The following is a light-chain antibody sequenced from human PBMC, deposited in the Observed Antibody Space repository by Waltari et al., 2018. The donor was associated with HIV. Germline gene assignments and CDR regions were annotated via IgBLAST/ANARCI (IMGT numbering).Light chain of an antibody. Sequence: QSVLTQPPSVSAAPGQKVPISCSGSHSNIGTNFVSWYQHLPGTAPKLLIYENNRRPSRIPDRFSASKTGTSATLGITGLQTGDEAIYYCATWDNSLRAMFGGGTKLTVL. CDR1: HSNIGTNF. CDR2: ENN. V-gene: IGLV1-51*01. CDR3: ATWDNSLRAM. J-gene: IGLJ3*02.